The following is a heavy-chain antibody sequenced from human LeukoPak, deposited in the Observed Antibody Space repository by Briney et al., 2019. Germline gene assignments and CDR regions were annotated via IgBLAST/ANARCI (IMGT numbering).Heavy chain of an antibody. CDR1: GGTFSSYA. D-gene: IGHD1-14*01. J-gene: IGHJ3*01. V-gene: IGHV1-69*04. Sequence: GASVKVSCKASGGTFSSYAISWVRQAPGQGLEWMGRIIPILGIANYAQKFQGRVTITADKSTSTAYMELSSLRSGDTAVYYCARGLRSDLPVGVWGQGTMVTVSS. CDR2: IIPILGIA. CDR3: ARGLRSDLPVGV.